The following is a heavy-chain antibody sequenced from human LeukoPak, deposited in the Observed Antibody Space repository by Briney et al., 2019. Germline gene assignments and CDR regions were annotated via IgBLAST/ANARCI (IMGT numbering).Heavy chain of an antibody. CDR3: ARDSGGSLYYYYGMDV. CDR1: GGSVSSGSYY. Sequence: SETLSLTCTVSGGSVSSGSYYWRWIRQPPGTGLEWIGYIYYSGSTNYNPSLKSRVTISVDMSKNQFSLKLSSVTAADAAVYYCARDSGGSLYYYYGMDVWGQGTTVTVSS. D-gene: IGHD3-10*01. J-gene: IGHJ6*02. V-gene: IGHV4-61*01. CDR2: IYYSGST.